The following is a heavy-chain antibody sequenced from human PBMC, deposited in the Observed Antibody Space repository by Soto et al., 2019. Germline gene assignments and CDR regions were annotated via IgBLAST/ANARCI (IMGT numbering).Heavy chain of an antibody. CDR3: ARDQSADSSGYSYWWFDP. CDR2: INPSGRST. Sequence: ASVKVSCNTSGFIFTNYWMHWVRQAPGQGLEWMGVINPSGRSTIYAQKFQGRFTMTRDTSTTTLYMELSSLKSEDTAVYYCARDQSADSSGYSYWWFDPWGQGTLVTVSS. J-gene: IGHJ5*02. V-gene: IGHV1-46*01. D-gene: IGHD3-22*01. CDR1: GFIFTNYW.